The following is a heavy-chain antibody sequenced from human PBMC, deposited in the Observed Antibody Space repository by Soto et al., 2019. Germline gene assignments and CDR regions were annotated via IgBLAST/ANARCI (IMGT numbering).Heavy chain of an antibody. V-gene: IGHV3-23*01. J-gene: IGHJ4*02. Sequence: EVQLLQSGGGLVQPGGSLRLSCAASGFTFSTYAMSWVRQAPGKGLEWVSAISASAGSTYYADSVKGRFTISRDNSKNTLYLQMNSLRAEDTAVYYCAKGPTLSKRNYYDSWGQGTLVTVSS. CDR3: AKGPTLSKRNYYDS. CDR2: ISASAGST. CDR1: GFTFSTYA. D-gene: IGHD3-10*01.